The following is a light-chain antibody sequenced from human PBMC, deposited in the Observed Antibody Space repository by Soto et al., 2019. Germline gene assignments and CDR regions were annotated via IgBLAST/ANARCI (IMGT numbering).Light chain of an antibody. J-gene: IGKJ2*02. CDR1: QSISSC. V-gene: IGKV1-5*03. CDR3: QQYTSYPCT. Sequence: DIQMTQSPSTLSASVGDRVTITCRASQSISSCLAWYQQRPGKAPKVLIYKASNLGSGVPSRFSGSGSGTEFTLTIRSLQPDDFATYYCQQYTSYPCTFGQGTKLEIK. CDR2: KAS.